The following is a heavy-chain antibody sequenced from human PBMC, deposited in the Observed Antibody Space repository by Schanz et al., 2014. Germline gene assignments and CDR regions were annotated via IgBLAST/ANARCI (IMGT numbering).Heavy chain of an antibody. D-gene: IGHD1-20*01. CDR1: GFNFNNFA. CDR3: ANNWNLDY. CDR2: INTGVNT. Sequence: EVQLLESGGGLVQPGGSLRLSCAASGFNFNNFAMTWVRQAPGKGLEWVSAINTGVNTYYADSVRGRFTMSRDNSKNTLYLQMNSLRAGDAAVYYCANNWNLDYWGQGTLVTVSS. J-gene: IGHJ4*02. V-gene: IGHV3-23*01.